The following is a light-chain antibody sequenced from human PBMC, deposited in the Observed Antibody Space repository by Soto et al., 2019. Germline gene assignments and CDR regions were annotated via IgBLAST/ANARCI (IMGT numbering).Light chain of an antibody. CDR3: AAWDDSLNGVI. CDR1: SSNIGSHT. CDR2: SNN. Sequence: QSVLTQPPSASGTPGQRITISCSGSSSNIGSHTVNWHQQVPGRAPKLLIYSNNERPSGVPDRFSGSKSGTSASLANSGLQSGDEADYYCAAWDDSLNGVIFGGGTKVTVL. V-gene: IGLV1-44*01. J-gene: IGLJ2*01.